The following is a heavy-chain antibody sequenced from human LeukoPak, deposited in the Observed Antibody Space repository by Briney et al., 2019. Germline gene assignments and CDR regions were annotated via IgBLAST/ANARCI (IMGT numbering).Heavy chain of an antibody. CDR2: ISNSGST. CDR1: GGSISSYY. Sequence: SETLSLTCNVSGGSISSYYWSWIRQPPGKGLEWIGYISNSGSTNYNPSLKSRVTISLDTSKNQFSLKLNSVTAADTAVYYRARQGSGGRAFDIWGQGTMVTVSS. J-gene: IGHJ3*02. D-gene: IGHD3-10*01. V-gene: IGHV4-59*08. CDR3: ARQGSGGRAFDI.